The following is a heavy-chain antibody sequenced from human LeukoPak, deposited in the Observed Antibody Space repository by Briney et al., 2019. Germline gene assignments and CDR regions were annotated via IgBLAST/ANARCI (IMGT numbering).Heavy chain of an antibody. J-gene: IGHJ5*02. CDR2: IYYSGST. CDR1: GGSINSSPYY. D-gene: IGHD2-2*02. V-gene: IGHV4-39*07. CDR3: ARDLGVIVVVPAAIQGWFDP. Sequence: SETLSLTCTVSGGSINSSPYYWGWIRQPPGKGLEWIGSIYYSGSTYYNPSLKSRVTISVDTSKNQFSLKLSSVTAADTAVYYCARDLGVIVVVPAAIQGWFDPWGQGTLVTVSS.